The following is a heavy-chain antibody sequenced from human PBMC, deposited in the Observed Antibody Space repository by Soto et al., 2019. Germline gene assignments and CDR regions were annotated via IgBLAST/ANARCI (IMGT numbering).Heavy chain of an antibody. D-gene: IGHD3-16*01. CDR2: ISRYTGNT. Sequence: QVQLVQSGDEVKKPGASVKVSCKASGYIFVNYGIAWVRQAPGQGLEWMGWISRYTGNTHYATKIQGRLTMTTDTSTSTGYVDMGSLRSDYTAVYFCVMVDNYVTPTPQDVWGQGTTVTVSS. CDR1: GYIFVNYG. V-gene: IGHV1-18*01. CDR3: VMVDNYVTPTPQDV. J-gene: IGHJ6*02.